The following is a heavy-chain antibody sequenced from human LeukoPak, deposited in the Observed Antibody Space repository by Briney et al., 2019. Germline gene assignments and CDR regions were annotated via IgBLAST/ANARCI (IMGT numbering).Heavy chain of an antibody. D-gene: IGHD1-26*01. Sequence: SETLSLTCTVSSGSISSGSYYWSWIRQPAGKGLEWIGRIYTSGSTNYNPSLKSRVTISVGTSKNQFSLKLSSVTAADTAVYYCARSGSYQEINFDYWGQGTLVTVSS. J-gene: IGHJ4*02. V-gene: IGHV4-61*02. CDR2: IYTSGST. CDR3: ARSGSYQEINFDY. CDR1: SGSISSGSYY.